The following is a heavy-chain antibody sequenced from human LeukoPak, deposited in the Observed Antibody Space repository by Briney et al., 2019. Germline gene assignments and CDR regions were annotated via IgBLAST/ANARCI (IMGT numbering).Heavy chain of an antibody. CDR3: ARDRGSGWFYDIDY. J-gene: IGHJ4*02. CDR2: ISFTSGYI. V-gene: IGHV3-21*01. CDR1: GFSFSSYS. Sequence: PGGSLRLSCAASGFSFSSYSLNWVRQAPGKGLEWVSSISFTSGYIYYADSVKGRFTISRDNAKNSLFLQMNSLRAEDTAVYYCARDRGSGWFYDIDYWGQGTLVTVSS. D-gene: IGHD6-19*01.